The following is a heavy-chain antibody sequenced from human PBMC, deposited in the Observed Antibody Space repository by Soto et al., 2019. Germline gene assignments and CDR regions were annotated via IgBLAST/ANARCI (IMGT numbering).Heavy chain of an antibody. Sequence: QVQLVESGGGVVQPGRSLRLSCAASGFTFSSYGMHWVRQAPGKGLEWGAVISYDGSNKYYADSVKGRFTISRDNSKNTLYLQMNSLRAEDTAVYSWAKDRQHVYYYYGMDVWGQGTTVTVAS. V-gene: IGHV3-30*18. CDR2: ISYDGSNK. CDR3: AKDRQHVYYYYGMDV. J-gene: IGHJ6*02. CDR1: GFTFSSYG. D-gene: IGHD6-6*01.